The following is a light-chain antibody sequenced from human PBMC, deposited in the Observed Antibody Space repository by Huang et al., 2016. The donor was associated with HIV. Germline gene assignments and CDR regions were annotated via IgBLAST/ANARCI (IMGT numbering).Light chain of an antibody. V-gene: IGKV1-33*01. CDR1: HDITNS. J-gene: IGKJ4*01. Sequence: DIQMTQSPSSLSVSLRDRVTITCQASHDITNSLNWYQQKPGKAPKLLIYDASNLETGVPSRFNVSGSGTDFAFTISSLQADDIGTYYCQQYDNVPPLTFGGGTKVEIK. CDR2: DAS. CDR3: QQYDNVPPLT.